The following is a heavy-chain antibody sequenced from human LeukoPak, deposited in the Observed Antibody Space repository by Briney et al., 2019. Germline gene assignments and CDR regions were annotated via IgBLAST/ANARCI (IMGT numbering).Heavy chain of an antibody. CDR2: INSSSSTI. V-gene: IGHV3-48*04. J-gene: IGHJ4*02. Sequence: GGSLRLSCAASGFTFSSYSMNWVRQAPGKGLEWVSYINSSSSTIYYADSVKGRFTISRDNAKNSLYLQMNSLRAEDTAVYYCARPAVVIAVAGYYFDYWGQGTLVTVSS. D-gene: IGHD6-19*01. CDR1: GFTFSSYS. CDR3: ARPAVVIAVAGYYFDY.